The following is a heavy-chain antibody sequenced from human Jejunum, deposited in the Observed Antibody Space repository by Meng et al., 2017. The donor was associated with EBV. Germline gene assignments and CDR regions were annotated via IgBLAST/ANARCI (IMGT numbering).Heavy chain of an antibody. D-gene: IGHD4-11*01. CDR2: IYHSGSA. J-gene: IGHJ4*02. Sequence: LHLQESGSGLVKPSQTLSLTCAVSGGSISTGGYSWHWIRQSPGKGLEWIGYIYHSGSAYYNPSLKSRLTLSVDRSRDQFSLKLISVTAADTAVYYCARGNRGFDYWGQGPLGTVDS. V-gene: IGHV4-30-2*06. CDR1: GGSISTGGYS. CDR3: ARGNRGFDY.